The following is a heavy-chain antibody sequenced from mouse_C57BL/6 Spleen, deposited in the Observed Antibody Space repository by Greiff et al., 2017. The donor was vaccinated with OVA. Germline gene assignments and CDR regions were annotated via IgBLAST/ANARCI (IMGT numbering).Heavy chain of an antibody. CDR3: NYDYGSSPLDY. CDR2: INPSTGGT. D-gene: IGHD1-1*01. J-gene: IGHJ2*01. V-gene: IGHV1-42*01. CDR1: GYSFTGYY. Sequence: VKLQQSGPELVKPGASVKLSCKASGYSFTGYYMNWVKQSPEKSLEWIGDINPSTGGTTYNHKFKAKAILTVDKSSSTAYMQLKSRTSDDSAVYYCNYDYGSSPLDYWGQGTTLTVAS.